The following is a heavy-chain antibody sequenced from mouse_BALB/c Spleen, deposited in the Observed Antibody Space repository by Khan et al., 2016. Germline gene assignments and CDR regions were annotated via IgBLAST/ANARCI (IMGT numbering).Heavy chain of an antibody. CDR2: IRSKANNHAT. Sequence: EVKLEESGGGLVQPGGSMKLSCAASGFTFSDAWMDWVRQSPETGLEWVAEIRSKANNHATYYAESVKGRFTISGDDSKSSVYLQLNSLRAKAIGIYYCTRRVHRYDGWYFDVWGAGTTVTVSA. CDR3: TRRVHRYDGWYFDV. V-gene: IGHV6-6*01. CDR1: GFTFSDAW. D-gene: IGHD2-14*01. J-gene: IGHJ1*01.